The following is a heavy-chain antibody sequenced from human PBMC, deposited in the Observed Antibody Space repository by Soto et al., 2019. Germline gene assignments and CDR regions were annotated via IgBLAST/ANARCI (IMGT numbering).Heavy chain of an antibody. Sequence: SETLSLTCTVSGGSISSSSYYWGWIRQPPGKGLEWIGSIYYSGSTYYNPSLKSRVTISVDTSKNQFSLKLSSVTAADTAVYYCARRGDCFDYWGQGTLVTVSS. D-gene: IGHD2-15*01. J-gene: IGHJ4*02. CDR1: GGSISSSSYY. CDR3: ARRGDCFDY. CDR2: IYYSGST. V-gene: IGHV4-39*01.